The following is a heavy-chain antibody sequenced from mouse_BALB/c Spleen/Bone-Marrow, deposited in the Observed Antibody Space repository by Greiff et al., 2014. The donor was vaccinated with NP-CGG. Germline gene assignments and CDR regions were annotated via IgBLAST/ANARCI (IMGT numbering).Heavy chain of an antibody. CDR1: GYTFTDYV. V-gene: IGHV1-77*01. CDR3: ASPTTTYFDY. D-gene: IGHD1-2*01. J-gene: IGHJ1*01. CDR2: IYSGSAST. Sequence: QVHVNQSGPELVKPGASVKMSCKASGYTFTDYVISWVKQRTGQGLEWIGEIYSGSASTYYNEKFKGKATLTADKSSNTVYMQLSSLTSEDSAVYFCASPTTTYFDYWGAGTTVTVSS.